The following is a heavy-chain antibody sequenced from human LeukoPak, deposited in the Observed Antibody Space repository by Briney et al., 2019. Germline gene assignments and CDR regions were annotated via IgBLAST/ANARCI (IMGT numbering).Heavy chain of an antibody. CDR2: INHSGST. CDR3: ARGRDYGGYFSLRYKKYWYFDL. Sequence: PSETLSLTCAVYGGSFSGYYWSWIRQPPGKGLEWIGEINHSGSTNYNPSLKSRVTISVDTSKNQFSLKLSSVTAADTAVYYCARGRDYGGYFSLRYKKYWYFDLWGRGTLVTVSS. D-gene: IGHD4-17*01. J-gene: IGHJ2*01. V-gene: IGHV4-34*01. CDR1: GGSFSGYY.